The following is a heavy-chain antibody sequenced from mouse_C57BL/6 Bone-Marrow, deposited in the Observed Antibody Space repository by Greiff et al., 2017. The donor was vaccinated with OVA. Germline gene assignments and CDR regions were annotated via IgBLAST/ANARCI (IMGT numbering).Heavy chain of an antibody. D-gene: IGHD1-1*01. J-gene: IGHJ4*01. CDR3: ARSGTVVDYAMDY. V-gene: IGHV1-63*01. Sequence: VKLQESGAELVRPGTSVKMSCKASGYTFTNYWIGWAKQRPGHGLEWIGDIYPGGGYTNYNEKFKGKATLTADKSSSTAYMQFSSLTSEDSAIYYCARSGTVVDYAMDYWGQGTSVTVSS. CDR2: IYPGGGYT. CDR1: GYTFTNYW.